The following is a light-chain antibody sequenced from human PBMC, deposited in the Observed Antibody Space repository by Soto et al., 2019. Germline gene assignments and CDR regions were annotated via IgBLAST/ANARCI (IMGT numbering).Light chain of an antibody. CDR1: QSISSW. CDR3: QQYNSYSPYT. Sequence: DIQMTQSPSTLSASVGDRVTITCRASQSISSWLAWYQQKPGKAPKLLIYKASSLESGVPSRFSGSGSGTEFTLTISSLQPDDFATNYCQQYNSYSPYTFGQGTKLEI. V-gene: IGKV1-5*03. J-gene: IGKJ2*01. CDR2: KAS.